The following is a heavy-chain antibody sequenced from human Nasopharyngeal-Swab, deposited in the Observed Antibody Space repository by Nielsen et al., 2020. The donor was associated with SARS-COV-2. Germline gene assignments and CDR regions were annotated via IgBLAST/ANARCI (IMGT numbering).Heavy chain of an antibody. CDR2: IFSSDEK. Sequence: RQAPGKALEWLAHIFSSDEKSYSTSLKSRLTISKDTSKSQVVLTMTNMDPVDTATYYCARIPERGYSYGVDYWGQGTLVTVSS. D-gene: IGHD5-18*01. CDR3: ARIPERGYSYGVDY. J-gene: IGHJ4*02. V-gene: IGHV2-26*01.